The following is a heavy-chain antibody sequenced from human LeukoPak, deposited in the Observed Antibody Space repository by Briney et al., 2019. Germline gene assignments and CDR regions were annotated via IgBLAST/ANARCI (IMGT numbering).Heavy chain of an antibody. CDR3: ARFSGSYQDY. CDR2: IYYSGST. CDR1: GGSISSSSYY. D-gene: IGHD1-26*01. V-gene: IGHV4-39*01. J-gene: IGHJ4*02. Sequence: SETLSLTCTVSGGSISSSSYYWGWIHQPPGKGLEWIGSIYYSGSTYYNPSLKSRVTISVDTSKNQFSLKLSSVTAADTAVYYCARFSGSYQDYWGQGTLVTVSS.